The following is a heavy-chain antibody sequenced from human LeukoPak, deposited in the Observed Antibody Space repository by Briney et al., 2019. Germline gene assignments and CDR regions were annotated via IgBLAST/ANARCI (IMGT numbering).Heavy chain of an antibody. D-gene: IGHD6-13*01. CDR3: ASLGPSASTSYSSSWYRRVDYYYYMDV. CDR1: GHTFTGYY. Sequence: GAPVKVSCKESGHTFTGYYIHWLRQAPGEGLEWMGWINPNNGGTNYAQKFQGRVTMTRDTSISTAYMELSRLRSDDTAVYYCASLGPSASTSYSSSWYRRVDYYYYMDVWGKGTTVTVSS. J-gene: IGHJ6*03. CDR2: INPNNGGT. V-gene: IGHV1-2*02.